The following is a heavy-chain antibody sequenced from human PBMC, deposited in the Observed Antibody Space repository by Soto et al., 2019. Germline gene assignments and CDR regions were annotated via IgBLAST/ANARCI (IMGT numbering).Heavy chain of an antibody. J-gene: IGHJ6*02. CDR3: AKLRFFAWLVNMDV. V-gene: IGHV3-23*01. CDR1: GFLVTSYA. CDR2: ITGSVSEA. Sequence: LRLSCAASGFLVTSYAVTWVRQAPGKGLEWVSGITGSVSEAHYADSVKGRFTISRDNSKNTVYLQMNSPRAEDTAIYYCAKLRFFAWLVNMDVWGQGTTVTVSS. D-gene: IGHD3-3*01.